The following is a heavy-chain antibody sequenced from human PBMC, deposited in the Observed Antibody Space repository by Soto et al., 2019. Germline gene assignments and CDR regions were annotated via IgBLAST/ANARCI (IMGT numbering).Heavy chain of an antibody. J-gene: IGHJ3*02. CDR1: GFTFSSYS. D-gene: IGHD1-26*01. CDR3: ARGLRGGATALNAFDI. CDR2: IWYDGSNK. V-gene: IGHV3-33*01. Sequence: GGSLRLSCAASGFTFSSYSMHWVRQAPGKGLEWVAVIWYDGSNKYYADPVKGRFTISRDNSKNTLYLQMNSLRAEDTAVYYCARGLRGGATALNAFDIWGHGTMVTFSS.